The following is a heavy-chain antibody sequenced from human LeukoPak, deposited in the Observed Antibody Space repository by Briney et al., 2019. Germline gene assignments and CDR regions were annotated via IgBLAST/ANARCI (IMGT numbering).Heavy chain of an antibody. CDR2: IIPILGIA. CDR3: ASESGSYNDAFDI. V-gene: IGHV1-69*02. D-gene: IGHD1-26*01. Sequence: SVKVSFTASGGTFSSYTISWVRQAPGQGLEWMGRIIPILGIANYAQKFQGRVTITADKSTSTAYMELSSLRSEDTAVYYCASESGSYNDAFDIWGQGTMVTVSS. J-gene: IGHJ3*02. CDR1: GGTFSSYT.